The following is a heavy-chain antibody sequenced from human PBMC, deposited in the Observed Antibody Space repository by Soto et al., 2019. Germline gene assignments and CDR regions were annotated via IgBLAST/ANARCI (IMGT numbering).Heavy chain of an antibody. CDR3: ARGGAARPDY. D-gene: IGHD6-6*01. Sequence: PGGSLRLSCAASGFTFSNYGMNWVRQAPGKRLAWVSYIGSRISTIEYADSVKGRFTISRDNAKNSLYLQMNNLRDEDTAVYYCARGGAARPDYWGQGTLVTVSS. CDR1: GFTFSNYG. V-gene: IGHV3-48*02. J-gene: IGHJ4*02. CDR2: IGSRISTI.